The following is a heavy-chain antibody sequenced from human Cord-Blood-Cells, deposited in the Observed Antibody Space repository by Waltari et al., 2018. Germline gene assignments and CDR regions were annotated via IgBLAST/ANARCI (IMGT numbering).Heavy chain of an antibody. CDR3: ARDSDSSSWYWFDP. CDR1: GGSISSYY. CDR2: IYTSEST. D-gene: IGHD6-13*01. V-gene: IGHV4-4*07. Sequence: QVQLQESGPGLVKPSETLSLTCTVSGGSISSYYWSRIRQPAGKGLEWIGRIYTSESTNYNPSLKSRVTMSVDTSKNQFSLKLSSVTAADTAVYYCARDSDSSSWYWFDPWGQGTLVTVSS. J-gene: IGHJ5*02.